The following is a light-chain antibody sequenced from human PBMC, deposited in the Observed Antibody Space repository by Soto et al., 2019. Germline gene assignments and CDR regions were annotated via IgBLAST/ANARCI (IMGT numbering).Light chain of an antibody. Sequence: QSVLTQPASVSGSPGQSITISCTGTTSDVGSYDLVSWYQQHPGKAPNIMIYEVSKRPSGDSNRFSGSKSGNTASLTISGLQAEDEADYYCCSYAGGRSPYVFGTGTKVTVL. CDR3: CSYAGGRSPYV. CDR2: EVS. J-gene: IGLJ1*01. V-gene: IGLV2-23*02. CDR1: TSDVGSYDL.